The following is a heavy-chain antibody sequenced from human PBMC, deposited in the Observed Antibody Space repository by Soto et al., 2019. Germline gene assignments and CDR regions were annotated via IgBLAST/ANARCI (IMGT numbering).Heavy chain of an antibody. D-gene: IGHD4-17*01. V-gene: IGHV1-46*01. CDR2: LSPSGGST. CDR1: GYTFTRNY. Sequence: GASVKVSCKTSGYTFTRNYMHWVRQAPGQGLEWMGMLSPSGGSTSYAQIFQGRVTMTRDTSTSTVYMELSSLRSEDTAVYYCSGGDYVRFDYWGQGTLVTVSS. J-gene: IGHJ4*02. CDR3: SGGDYVRFDY.